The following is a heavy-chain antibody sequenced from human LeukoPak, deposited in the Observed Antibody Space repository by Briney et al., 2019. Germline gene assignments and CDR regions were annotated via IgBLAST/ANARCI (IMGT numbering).Heavy chain of an antibody. V-gene: IGHV4-59*08. Sequence: SETLSLTCTVSGGSICTYYWSWIRQSPGKGLEWIGYIYVTGTRYNPYLQSRVTISVDRSRNQFFLKMSSVTPADTAVYYCARHIGGGIEDMDVWGKGTKVIVSS. J-gene: IGHJ6*03. CDR1: GGSICTYY. D-gene: IGHD3-16*02. CDR2: IYVTGT. CDR3: ARHIGGGIEDMDV.